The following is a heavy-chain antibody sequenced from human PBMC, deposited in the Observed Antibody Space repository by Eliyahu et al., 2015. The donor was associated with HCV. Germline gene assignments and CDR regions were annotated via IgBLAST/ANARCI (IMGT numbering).Heavy chain of an antibody. CDR2: IWYDGTNE. V-gene: IGHV3-33*01. CDR3: ARDGEPHGLDL. D-gene: IGHD3-9*01. Sequence: QVQLVESGGGVVQPGXSLXLSCEGSGFTFSDSVIHWVRQSPGKGLEWVAVIWYDGTNEYYADSVKGRFTISRDNSKNTVSLQMNSLRVEDTAIYYCARDGEPHGLDLWGQGTLVTVS. J-gene: IGHJ1*01. CDR1: GFTFSDSV.